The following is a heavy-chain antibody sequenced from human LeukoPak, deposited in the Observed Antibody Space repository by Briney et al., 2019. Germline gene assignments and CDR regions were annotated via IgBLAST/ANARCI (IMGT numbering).Heavy chain of an antibody. CDR3: AGSSTSFDAFDI. D-gene: IGHD2-2*01. CDR2: INPSGGST. V-gene: IGHV1-46*01. CDR1: GYTFTSYY. J-gene: IGHJ3*02. Sequence: ASVKVSCKASGYTFTSYYMHWVRQAPGQGLEWMGIINPSGGSTSYAQKFQGRVTMTRDTSTSTVYMELSSLRSEDTAVYYCAGSSTSFDAFDIWGQGTKVNVSS.